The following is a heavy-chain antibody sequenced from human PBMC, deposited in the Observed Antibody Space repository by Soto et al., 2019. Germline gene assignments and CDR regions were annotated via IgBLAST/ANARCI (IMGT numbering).Heavy chain of an antibody. CDR3: ARVERGTATTGVDAFDI. J-gene: IGHJ3*02. CDR2: MSHSGGT. V-gene: IGHV4-34*01. Sequence: QVQLQQWGAGLLKPSETLSLTCAVYGGFVSSGSYYWSWIRQPPGKGLEWIGEMSHSGGTHFNPSLKCRVTISVDTSKNQFSLKMSSVTAADTALYYCARVERGTATTGVDAFDIWGPGTMVTVSS. D-gene: IGHD1-1*01. CDR1: GGFVSSGSYY.